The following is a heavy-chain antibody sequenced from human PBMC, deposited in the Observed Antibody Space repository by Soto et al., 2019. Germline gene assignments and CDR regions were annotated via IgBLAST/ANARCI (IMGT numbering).Heavy chain of an antibody. D-gene: IGHD3-3*01. V-gene: IGHV4-34*01. J-gene: IGHJ3*02. CDR2: INHSGST. CDR3: ARGPRLTIFGVVVVMRAFDI. Sequence: PSETLSLTCAVYGGSVSGYYWSWIRQPPGKGLEWIGEINHSGSTNYNPSLRSRVTISVDTSKNQFSLKLSSVTAADTAVYYCARGPRLTIFGVVVVMRAFDIWGEVTMFPVSS. CDR1: GGSVSGYY.